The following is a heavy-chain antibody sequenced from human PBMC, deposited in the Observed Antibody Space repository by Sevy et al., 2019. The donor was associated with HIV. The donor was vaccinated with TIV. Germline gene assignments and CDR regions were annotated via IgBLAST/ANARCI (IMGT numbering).Heavy chain of an antibody. Sequence: GGSLRLSCAASGFTFSSYAMHWVRQAPGKGLEWVAVISYDGSNKYYADSVKGRFTISRDNSKNTLYLQMNSLRAEDTAVYYCARGPTITMDRELDYWGQGTLVTVSS. CDR3: ARGPTITMDRELDY. CDR1: GFTFSSYA. D-gene: IGHD3-10*01. V-gene: IGHV3-30-3*01. CDR2: ISYDGSNK. J-gene: IGHJ4*02.